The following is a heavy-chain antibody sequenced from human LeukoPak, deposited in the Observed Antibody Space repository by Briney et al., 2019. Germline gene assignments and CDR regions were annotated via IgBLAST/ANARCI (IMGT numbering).Heavy chain of an antibody. D-gene: IGHD6-19*01. V-gene: IGHV1-18*04. CDR2: ISGYNANT. CDR3: ARDAGGRGWRFDY. Sequence: ASVKVSCKASGYTFTNYGISWVRQGPGQGLEWMGWISGYNANTNYAQKFQGRVIMTTDTSTSTAYMELKSLRADDTAVYYCARDAGGRGWRFDYWGQGTLVTVSS. CDR1: GYTFTNYG. J-gene: IGHJ4*02.